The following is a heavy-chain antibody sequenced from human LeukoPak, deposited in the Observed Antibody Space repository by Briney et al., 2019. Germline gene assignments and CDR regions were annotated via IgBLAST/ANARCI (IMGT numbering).Heavy chain of an antibody. CDR3: ARDFDSSGYWFDP. V-gene: IGHV3-33*01. CDR1: GLTFSSYG. CDR2: IWYDGSNK. J-gene: IGHJ5*02. D-gene: IGHD3-22*01. Sequence: GRSLRLSCAASGLTFSSYGMHWVRQAPGKGLEWVAVIWYDGSNKYYADSVKGRFTISRDNSKNSLYLQMNSLRDEDTAVYYCARDFDSSGYWFDPWGQGTLVTVSS.